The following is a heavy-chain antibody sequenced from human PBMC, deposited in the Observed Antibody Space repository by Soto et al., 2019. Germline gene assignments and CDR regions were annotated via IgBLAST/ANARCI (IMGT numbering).Heavy chain of an antibody. V-gene: IGHV4-59*01. CDR3: AKDSGYNYGYFRWFDP. J-gene: IGHJ5*02. CDR2: IFYSGST. Sequence: ASEPLSLTCTVAGGYISNYYWSWIRQTPGRGLEWIGHIFYSGSTNYNPALKSRVTIPVDTSKSQFSLKLSSVTAAGTAVYYCAKDSGYNYGYFRWFDPWGQGTLVTVSS. CDR1: GGYISNYY. D-gene: IGHD5-18*01.